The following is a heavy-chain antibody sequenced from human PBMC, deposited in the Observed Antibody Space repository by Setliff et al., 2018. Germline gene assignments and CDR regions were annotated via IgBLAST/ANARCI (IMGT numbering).Heavy chain of an antibody. CDR1: GFTFDDYA. V-gene: IGHV3-9*01. CDR3: AKDRLLYYYDSSGYPAVGAFDI. Sequence: GGSLRLSCAASGFTFDDYAMHWVRQDPGKGLEWVSGISWNSGSIGYADSVKGRFTISRDNAKNSLYRQMNSLRAEDTALYYCAKDRLLYYYDSSGYPAVGAFDIWGQGTMVTVSS. CDR2: ISWNSGSI. D-gene: IGHD3-22*01. J-gene: IGHJ3*02.